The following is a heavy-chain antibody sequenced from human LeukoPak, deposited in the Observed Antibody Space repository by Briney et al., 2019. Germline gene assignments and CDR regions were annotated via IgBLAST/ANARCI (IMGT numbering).Heavy chain of an antibody. Sequence: GGSLRLSCAASGFTFSSYAMSWVRQAPGKGLEWVSAISSNGGSTYFANSVKGRFTISRDNSKNTLYLQLGSLRPEDMAVYYCARYSGTYYGIDYWGQGTLVTVSS. D-gene: IGHD1-26*01. CDR1: GFTFSSYA. J-gene: IGHJ4*02. CDR3: ARYSGTYYGIDY. CDR2: ISSNGGST. V-gene: IGHV3-64*01.